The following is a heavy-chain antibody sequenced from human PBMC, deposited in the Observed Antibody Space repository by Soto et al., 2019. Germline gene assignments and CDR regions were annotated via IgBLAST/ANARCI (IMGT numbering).Heavy chain of an antibody. CDR1: GFTFSSYS. D-gene: IGHD3-10*01. V-gene: IGHV3-21*01. J-gene: IGHJ4*02. Sequence: EVQLVESGGGLVKPGGSLRLSCAASGFTFSSYSMNWVRQAPGKGLEWVSSISSSSSYIYYADSMKGRFTISRDNAKNSLYLQMNSLRAEDTAVYYCARSGYYGSGSYYFAYWGQGTLVTVSS. CDR3: ARSGYYGSGSYYFAY. CDR2: ISSSSSYI.